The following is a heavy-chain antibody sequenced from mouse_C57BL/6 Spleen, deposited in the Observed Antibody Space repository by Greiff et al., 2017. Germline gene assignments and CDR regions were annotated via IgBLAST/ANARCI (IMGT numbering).Heavy chain of an antibody. J-gene: IGHJ4*01. CDR3: ARGGAQWYAMDY. CDR2: IYPGDGDT. V-gene: IGHV1-82*01. Sequence: VQLQQSGPELVKPGASVKISCKASGYAFSSSWMNWVKQRPGKGLEWIGRIYPGDGDTNYNGKFKGKATLTADKSSSTAYMQLSSLTSEDSAVYFCARGGAQWYAMDYWGQGTSVTVSS. D-gene: IGHD3-2*02. CDR1: GYAFSSSW.